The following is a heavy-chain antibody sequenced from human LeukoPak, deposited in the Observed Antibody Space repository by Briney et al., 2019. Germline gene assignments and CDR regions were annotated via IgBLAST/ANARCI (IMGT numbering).Heavy chain of an antibody. J-gene: IGHJ4*02. CDR3: ARAGVVTAIDC. D-gene: IGHD2-21*02. V-gene: IGHV1-18*01. Sequence: ASVNVSCKASGYTFTSYGISWVRQAPGQGLEWMGWSSAYNGNTNYAQKLQGRVTMTTDTSTSTAYKELRSLRSDDTVVYYCARAGVVTAIDCWVQATLATVSS. CDR2: SSAYNGNT. CDR1: GYTFTSYG.